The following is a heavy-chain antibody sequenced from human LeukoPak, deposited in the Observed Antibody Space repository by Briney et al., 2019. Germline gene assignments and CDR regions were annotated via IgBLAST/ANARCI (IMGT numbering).Heavy chain of an antibody. CDR1: GFTFSSYE. CDR2: ISSGGSLI. J-gene: IGHJ4*02. D-gene: IGHD3-9*01. CDR3: ASDLDWAYDILS. Sequence: GGSLRLSCAASGFTFSSYEMNWVRQVPGKGLEWISYISSGGSLIFYADSVKDRFTISRDNTKNSLFLQMNYLRAEDTAIYYCASDLDWAYDILSWGQGILVTVSS. V-gene: IGHV3-48*03.